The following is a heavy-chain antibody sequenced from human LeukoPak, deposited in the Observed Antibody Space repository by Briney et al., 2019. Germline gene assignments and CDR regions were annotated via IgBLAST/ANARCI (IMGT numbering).Heavy chain of an antibody. Sequence: GRSLRLSCAASGFTFSSYAMHWVRQAPGEGLEWVAVISYDGSNKYYADSVKGRFTISRDNSKNTLYLQMNSLRAEDTAVYYCARGGPSYSSSWYGGFDYWGQGTLVTVSS. J-gene: IGHJ4*02. CDR2: ISYDGSNK. D-gene: IGHD6-13*01. V-gene: IGHV3-30*04. CDR1: GFTFSSYA. CDR3: ARGGPSYSSSWYGGFDY.